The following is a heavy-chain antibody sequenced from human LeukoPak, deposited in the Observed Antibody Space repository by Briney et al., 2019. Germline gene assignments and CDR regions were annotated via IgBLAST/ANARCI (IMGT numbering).Heavy chain of an antibody. Sequence: PGGSLRLSCAASGFTFSDYYMGWIRQAPGKGLQWVSYISASGDTIYYSDSVKGRFTISRDNAKNSLFLQMNRLRAEDTAVYYCARDRYSSSWYPTHFDYWGQGTLVTVSS. D-gene: IGHD6-13*01. J-gene: IGHJ4*02. CDR1: GFTFSDYY. V-gene: IGHV3-11*04. CDR2: ISASGDTI. CDR3: ARDRYSSSWYPTHFDY.